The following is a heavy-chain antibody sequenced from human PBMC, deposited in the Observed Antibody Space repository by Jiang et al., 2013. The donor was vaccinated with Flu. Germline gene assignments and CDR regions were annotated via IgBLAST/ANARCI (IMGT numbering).Heavy chain of an antibody. J-gene: IGHJ5*02. CDR2: IYTSGST. CDR3: ARDLTGSGSDP. V-gene: IGHV4-61*02. Sequence: GPGLVKPSQTLSLTCTVSGGSISSGSYYWSWIRQPAGKGLEWIGRIYTSGSTNYNPSLKSRVTISVDTSKNQFSLKLSSVTAADTAVYYCARDLTGSGSDPWGQGTLVTVSS. CDR1: GGSISSGSYY. D-gene: IGHD1-14*01.